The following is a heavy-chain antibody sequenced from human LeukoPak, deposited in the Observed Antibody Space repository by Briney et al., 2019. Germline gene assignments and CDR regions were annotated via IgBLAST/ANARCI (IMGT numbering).Heavy chain of an antibody. V-gene: IGHV1-2*02. CDR1: GYFFTVYY. CDR3: ARGASGSYYRDWFDP. J-gene: IGHJ5*02. D-gene: IGHD1-26*01. Sequence: ASVTVTCKASGYFFTVYYMHWVRQAPGQGLESMGWMNPNSDDTNYAQKFQGRVTMTRYTSSSTAYMEVSRLTSDDTAVYYCARGASGSYYRDWFDPGGQGTRATVS. CDR2: MNPNSDDT.